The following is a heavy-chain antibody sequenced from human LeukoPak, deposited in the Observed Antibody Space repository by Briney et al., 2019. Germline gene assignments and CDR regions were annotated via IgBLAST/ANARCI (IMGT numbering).Heavy chain of an antibody. CDR3: ARDLGQPRPYYYDSSGYYYGMDV. Sequence: GGSLRLSCAASGFTFSSYSMNWVRQAPGKGLEWVSSISSSSSYIYYADSVKGRFTISRDNAKNSLYLQMNSLRAEDTAVYYCARDLGQPRPYYYDSSGYYYGMDVWGQGTTVTVSS. CDR1: GFTFSSYS. CDR2: ISSSSSYI. D-gene: IGHD3-22*01. V-gene: IGHV3-21*01. J-gene: IGHJ6*02.